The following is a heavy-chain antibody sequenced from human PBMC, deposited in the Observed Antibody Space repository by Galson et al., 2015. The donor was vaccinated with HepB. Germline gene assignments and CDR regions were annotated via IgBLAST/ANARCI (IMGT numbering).Heavy chain of an antibody. V-gene: IGHV4-59*01. Sequence: SETLSLTCTVSGGSISSSCWSWIRQPPGKGLEWIGYIYDSGSTNYNPSLMSRVRISIDKSKNQFSLKLRSATAADTAVYYCARAPSRAGGLPYYYGVDVWGQGTTVAVAS. CDR1: GGSISSSC. CDR3: ARAPSRAGGLPYYYGVDV. D-gene: IGHD5-12*01. J-gene: IGHJ6*02. CDR2: IYDSGST.